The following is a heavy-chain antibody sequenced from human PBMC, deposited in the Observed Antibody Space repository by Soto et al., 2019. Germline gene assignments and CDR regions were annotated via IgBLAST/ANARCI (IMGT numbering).Heavy chain of an antibody. Sequence: QVQLVESGGGVVQPGRSLRLSCAASGFTFSSYAMHWVRQAPGKGLEWVTIIWYDGSSKNYADSVKGRFTISRDNSKNTVYLQMNSLRVEDTAVYYCARDSGGDYHNYYMDVWGKGTTVTVSS. CDR2: IWYDGSSK. J-gene: IGHJ6*03. V-gene: IGHV3-33*01. CDR1: GFTFSSYA. CDR3: ARDSGGDYHNYYMDV. D-gene: IGHD4-17*01.